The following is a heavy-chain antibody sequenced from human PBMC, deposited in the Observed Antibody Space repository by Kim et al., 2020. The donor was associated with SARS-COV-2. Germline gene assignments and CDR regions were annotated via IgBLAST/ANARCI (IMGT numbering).Heavy chain of an antibody. V-gene: IGHV3-15*01. J-gene: IGHJ3*01. CDR1: EFPFSYGW. Sequence: GGSLRLSCAASEFPFSYGWMSWVRQAPGKGLEWVGRVKSETDGGTRAYATPVKGRFFISRDDSRNMLYLHMNSLKTEDTAVYYCTTAGPVQLTDTFDWTFDDWGQGP. CDR3: TTAGPVQLTDTFDWTFDD. CDR2: VKSETDGGTR. D-gene: IGHD3-9*01.